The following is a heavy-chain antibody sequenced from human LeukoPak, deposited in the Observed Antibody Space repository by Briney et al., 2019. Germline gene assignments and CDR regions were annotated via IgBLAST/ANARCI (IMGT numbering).Heavy chain of an antibody. CDR2: ISSSSSTI. CDR1: GFTFSSYS. Sequence: GGSLRLSCAASGFTFSSYSMNWVRQAPGKRLEWVSYISSSSSTIYYADSVKGQFTISRDNAKNSLYLQMNSLRAEDTAVYYCAKDHESDGYPCLDHWGLGTLVTVSS. CDR3: AKDHESDGYPCLDH. D-gene: IGHD3-22*01. J-gene: IGHJ4*02. V-gene: IGHV3-48*04.